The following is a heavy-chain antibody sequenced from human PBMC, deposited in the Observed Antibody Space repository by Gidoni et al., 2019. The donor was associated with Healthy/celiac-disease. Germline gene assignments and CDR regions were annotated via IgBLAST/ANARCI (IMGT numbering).Heavy chain of an antibody. V-gene: IGHV4-59*01. D-gene: IGHD6-19*01. CDR1: GGSISSYY. CDR2: IYYSGSP. Sequence: QVQLLESGPGLVKPSEPLSPTCTVSGGSISSYYWRWIRQPPGKGLEWIGYIYYSGSPNYNPSLKSRVTISVDTSKNQFSLKLSSVTAADTAVYYCARGPGNGQWLVTAFDIWGQGTMVTVSS. J-gene: IGHJ3*02. CDR3: ARGPGNGQWLVTAFDI.